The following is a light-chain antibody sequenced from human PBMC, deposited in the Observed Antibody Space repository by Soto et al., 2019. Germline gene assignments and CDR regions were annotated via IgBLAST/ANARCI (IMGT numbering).Light chain of an antibody. J-gene: IGKJ4*01. CDR1: QSVNSN. CDR2: GAS. V-gene: IGKV3-15*01. Sequence: EKVMTQSPATLSVSPGERATLSCRASQSVNSNLAWYQQKPGQAPRLLLYGASTRATGIPARFSGSASGTEFTLTISILQSVDSAVYYWQQYNDWPLTFGGGTKVEIK. CDR3: QQYNDWPLT.